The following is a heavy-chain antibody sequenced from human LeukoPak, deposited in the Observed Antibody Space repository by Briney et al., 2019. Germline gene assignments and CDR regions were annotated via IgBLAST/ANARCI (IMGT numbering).Heavy chain of an antibody. CDR1: GGSINGYY. CDR3: ARLTRRSGNYFDY. V-gene: IGHV4-59*01. CDR2: IYYGGNT. D-gene: IGHD1-1*01. Sequence: SETLSLTCTVSGGSINGYYWSWIRQPPGKGLEWIGYIYYGGNTNYNPSLQSRVTISVDTSKSQFSLKLSSVTAADTAVYYCARLTRRSGNYFDYWGQGTLVTVSS. J-gene: IGHJ4*02.